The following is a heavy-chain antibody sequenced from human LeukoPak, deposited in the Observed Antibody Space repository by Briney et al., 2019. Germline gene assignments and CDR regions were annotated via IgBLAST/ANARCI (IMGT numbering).Heavy chain of an antibody. CDR1: GYTLTELS. CDR3: ATAIRTLYYGGKVLWFDP. Sequence: GASVKVSCKVSGYTLTELSMHWVRQAPGKGLEWMGGFDPEDGETIYAQKFQGRVTMTEDTSTDTAYMELSSLRSEDTAVYYCATAIRTLYYGGKVLWFDPWGQGTLVTVYS. CDR2: FDPEDGET. J-gene: IGHJ5*02. V-gene: IGHV1-24*01. D-gene: IGHD4-23*01.